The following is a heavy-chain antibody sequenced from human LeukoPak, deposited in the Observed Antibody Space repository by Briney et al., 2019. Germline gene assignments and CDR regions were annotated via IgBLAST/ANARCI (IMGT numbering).Heavy chain of an antibody. V-gene: IGHV3-21*01. CDR3: ARTATDTGEFDY. D-gene: IGHD6-13*01. J-gene: IGHJ4*02. CDR2: ISSSSSI. CDR1: GFTFSSYS. Sequence: GGSLRLSCAASGFTFSSYSMNWVRQAPGRGLECVSSISSSSSIYYADSVKGRFTISRDDAKNSLYLQMNSLRAEDTAVYYCARTATDTGEFDYWGQGTLVTVSS.